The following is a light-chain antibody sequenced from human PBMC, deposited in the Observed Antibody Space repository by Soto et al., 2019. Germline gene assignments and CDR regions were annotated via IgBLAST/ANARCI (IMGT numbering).Light chain of an antibody. CDR1: SSDVGGYNY. Sequence: LTQPRSVSGSPGQSVTISFTGTSSDVGGYNYVSWYQQHPGKAPKLMIYDVSKRPSGVPDRFSGSKSGNTASLTISGLQAEDEADYYCCSYAGSYSLYVFGTGTKVTVL. V-gene: IGLV2-11*01. J-gene: IGLJ1*01. CDR2: DVS. CDR3: CSYAGSYSLYV.